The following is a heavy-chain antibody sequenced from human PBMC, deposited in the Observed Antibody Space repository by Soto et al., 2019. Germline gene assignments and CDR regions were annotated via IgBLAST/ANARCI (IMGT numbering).Heavy chain of an antibody. CDR2: IYDSGST. CDR3: ARVPDY. Sequence: QLQLHESGSGLVKPSQTLSLTCAVSGGSISSGGYSWSWIRQPPGKGLEWIGYIYDSGSTYYNPSLKSRVTISIDRSKNQFSLKLSSVTAADTAVYYSARVPDYWGQGTLVTVSS. CDR1: GGSISSGGYS. V-gene: IGHV4-30-2*01. J-gene: IGHJ4*02.